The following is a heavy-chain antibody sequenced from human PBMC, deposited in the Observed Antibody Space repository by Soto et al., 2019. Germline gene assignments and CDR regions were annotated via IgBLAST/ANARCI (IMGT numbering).Heavy chain of an antibody. Sequence: VQLQESGPGLVKPSGTLSLTCTVSGGSISTTNWWSWVRQSPGKGLEWIGEILHIGSTNYNPSLKSRVTISIDKSKNQSSLRLSSVTVADTAVYYCASGFDSDGLYNGGHPWGQGTLVIVSS. CDR3: ASGFDSDGLYNGGHP. V-gene: IGHV4-4*02. D-gene: IGHD3-22*01. CDR1: GGSISTTNW. CDR2: ILHIGST. J-gene: IGHJ5*02.